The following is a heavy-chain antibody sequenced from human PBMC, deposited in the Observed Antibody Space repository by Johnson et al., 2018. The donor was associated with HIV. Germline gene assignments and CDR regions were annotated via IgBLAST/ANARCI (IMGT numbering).Heavy chain of an antibody. Sequence: QVQLVESGGGVVQPGRSLRLSCAASGFTFSSYGMHWVRQAPGKGLAWVAVIWYDGSNKYYAVSVKGRFTISRDNAKNSLYRQMNSLRAEDTAVYHCAREIVGTIDDAFDIWGQGTMVTVSS. CDR1: GFTFSSYG. D-gene: IGHD1-26*01. J-gene: IGHJ3*02. V-gene: IGHV3-33*01. CDR3: AREIVGTIDDAFDI. CDR2: IWYDGSNK.